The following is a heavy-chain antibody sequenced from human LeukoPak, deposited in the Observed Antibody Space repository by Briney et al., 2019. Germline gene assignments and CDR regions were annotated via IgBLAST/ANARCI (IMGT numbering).Heavy chain of an antibody. CDR1: GYTFTSHY. CDR2: INPSGGST. V-gene: IGHV1-46*01. J-gene: IGHJ4*02. Sequence: ASVKVSCKASGYTFTSHYMHWVRQAPGQELEWMGIINPSGGSTSYAQRFQGRVTMTRDTSTSTVYMELSSLRSEDTAVYYCARNSEPPGSGEYWGQGTLVTVSS. D-gene: IGHD3-10*01. CDR3: ARNSEPPGSGEY.